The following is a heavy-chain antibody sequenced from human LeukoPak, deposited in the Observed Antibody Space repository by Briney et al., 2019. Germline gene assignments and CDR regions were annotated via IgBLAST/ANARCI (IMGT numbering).Heavy chain of an antibody. CDR3: ARQGVGATDF. V-gene: IGHV4-39*01. CDR2: IFYSGST. CDR1: GGSISNYY. J-gene: IGHJ4*02. Sequence: PSETLSLTCTVSGGSISNYYWAWIRQPPGKRPEWIGSIFYSGSTHYNPSLQSRITISADTSKGQFSLKLSSVTAADTAVYYCARQGVGATDFWGQGSLVTVSS. D-gene: IGHD1-26*01.